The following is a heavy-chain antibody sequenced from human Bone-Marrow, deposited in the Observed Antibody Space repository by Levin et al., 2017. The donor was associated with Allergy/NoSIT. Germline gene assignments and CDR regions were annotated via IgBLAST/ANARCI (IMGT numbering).Heavy chain of an antibody. CDR2: ISTSSSTM. Sequence: ETLSLTCAASGFTFSSYSMNWVRQAPGKGLEWVSYISTSSSTMFYADSVRGRFTISRDNAKNSLYLQMNSLRAEDTAVYYCARGRIYHAFDIWGQGTMVTVSS. CDR3: ARGRIYHAFDI. CDR1: GFTFSSYS. D-gene: IGHD5-12*01. J-gene: IGHJ3*02. V-gene: IGHV3-48*01.